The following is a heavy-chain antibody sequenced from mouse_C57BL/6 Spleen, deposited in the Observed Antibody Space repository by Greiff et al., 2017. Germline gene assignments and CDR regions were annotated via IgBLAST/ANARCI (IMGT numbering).Heavy chain of an antibody. CDR1: GYAFSSYW. CDR3: ARDSITTVVARWYFDV. J-gene: IGHJ1*03. V-gene: IGHV1-80*01. D-gene: IGHD1-1*01. Sequence: QVQLQQSGAELVKPGASVKISCKASGYAFSSYWMNWVKQRPGKGLEWIGQIYPGDGDTNYNGKFKGKATLTADKSSSTAYMQLSSLTSEDSAVYFCARDSITTVVARWYFDVWGTGTTVTVSS. CDR2: IYPGDGDT.